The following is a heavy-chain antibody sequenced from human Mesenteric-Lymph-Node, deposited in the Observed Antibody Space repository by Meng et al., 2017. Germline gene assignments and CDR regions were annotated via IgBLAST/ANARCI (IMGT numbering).Heavy chain of an antibody. Sequence: VQLVESGGCFVNPGGSLRLSCAVSGITFKDAWMSWVRQAPGKGLEWVGRIKSNGDGGTTDYAAPVKGRFTISRDDSKNTLFLQMDSLKTEDTAVYYCTPDPWGYWGQGTLVTVSS. CDR1: GITFKDAW. D-gene: IGHD3-16*01. J-gene: IGHJ4*02. V-gene: IGHV3-15*01. CDR3: TPDPWGY. CDR2: IKSNGDGGTT.